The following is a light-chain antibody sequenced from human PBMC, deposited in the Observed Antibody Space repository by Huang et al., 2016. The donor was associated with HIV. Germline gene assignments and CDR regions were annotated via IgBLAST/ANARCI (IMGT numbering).Light chain of an antibody. Sequence: EIVLTQSPANLSLYPGERVTLSCRASQSMNNFLAWYQQKPGQVPRLLSYDASNRATGIPARFSGGGSGTDFTLTISSLEREDFAVYYCHQRSAWPHTFGQGTKLEIK. CDR1: QSMNNF. CDR2: DAS. CDR3: HQRSAWPHT. V-gene: IGKV3-11*01. J-gene: IGKJ2*01.